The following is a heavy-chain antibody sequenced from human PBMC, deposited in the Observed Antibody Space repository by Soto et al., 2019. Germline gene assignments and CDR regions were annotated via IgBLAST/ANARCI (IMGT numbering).Heavy chain of an antibody. Sequence: QVQLTQSGAEVKKPGSSVQVSCKASGGFNNYAISWVRQAPGQGLEWMGGTIPELGTSNYAQRFQGRVTITVDKATNTAYLNLTTLTSEDTAIYYCARTSMTRIDYWGQGTLVTVSS. D-gene: IGHD4-17*01. J-gene: IGHJ4*02. CDR1: GGFNNYA. V-gene: IGHV1-69*06. CDR3: ARTSMTRIDY. CDR2: TIPELGTS.